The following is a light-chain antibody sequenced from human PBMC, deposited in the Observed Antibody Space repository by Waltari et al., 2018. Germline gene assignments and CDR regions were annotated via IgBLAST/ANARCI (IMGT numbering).Light chain of an antibody. J-gene: IGKJ2*01. CDR1: QSVSSN. CDR2: GAS. V-gene: IGKV3-15*01. Sequence: EIVMTQSPGTLSVSPGERATLSCRVSQSVSSNFAWYQQNPGQAPRLLIYGASTRATGIPARFSGSGSGTEFNLTISSLQSEDFAVYYCQQYNKRPGTFGQGTKLEIK. CDR3: QQYNKRPGT.